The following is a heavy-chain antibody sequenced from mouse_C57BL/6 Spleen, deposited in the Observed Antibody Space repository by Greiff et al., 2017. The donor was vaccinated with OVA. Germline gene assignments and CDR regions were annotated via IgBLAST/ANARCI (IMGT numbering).Heavy chain of an antibody. V-gene: IGHV1-64*01. Sequence: QVQLKQPGAELVKPGASVKLSCKASGYTFTSYWMHWVKQRPGQGLEWIGMIHPNSGSTNYNEKFKSKATLTVDKSSSTAYMQLSSLTSEDSAVYYCAKGGDSSGYDWFAYWGQGTLVTVSA. CDR3: AKGGDSSGYDWFAY. D-gene: IGHD3-2*02. J-gene: IGHJ3*01. CDR2: IHPNSGST. CDR1: GYTFTSYW.